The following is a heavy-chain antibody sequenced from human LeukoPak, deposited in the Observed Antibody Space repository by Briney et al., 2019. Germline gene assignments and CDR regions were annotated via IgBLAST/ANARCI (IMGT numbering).Heavy chain of an antibody. Sequence: SETLSRTCTVSGGSISSYYWSWIRQPPGKGLEWIAYIYYSGSTNYNRSLKSRVTMSVDTSRNQFSLKLSSVTAADTAVYYCARHTGYSSGWPWRGLFDYWGQGTLVTVSS. D-gene: IGHD6-19*01. CDR3: ARHTGYSSGWPWRGLFDY. CDR2: IYYSGST. CDR1: GGSISSYY. J-gene: IGHJ4*02. V-gene: IGHV4-59*08.